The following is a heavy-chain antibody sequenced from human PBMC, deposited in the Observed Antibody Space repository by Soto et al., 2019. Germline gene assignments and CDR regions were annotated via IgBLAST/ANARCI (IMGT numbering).Heavy chain of an antibody. Sequence: QPGGSLRLSCAASGFTFTSYAMTWVRQAPGQGLEWVSTITDNGGSTYHADSVKGRFTISRDNSKNTLYLQMNSLRAEDTAVYYCAKAIFHPAGYCSGGGCAAFDIWGQGTMVTVSS. CDR1: GFTFTSYA. J-gene: IGHJ3*02. V-gene: IGHV3-23*01. CDR2: ITDNGGST. CDR3: AKAIFHPAGYCSGGGCAAFDI. D-gene: IGHD2-15*01.